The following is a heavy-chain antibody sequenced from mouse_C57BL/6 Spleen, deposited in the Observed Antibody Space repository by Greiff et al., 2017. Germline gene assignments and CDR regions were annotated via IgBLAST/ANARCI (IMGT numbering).Heavy chain of an antibody. CDR3: AGGGSSYDWYFDV. CDR1: GYAFSSSW. D-gene: IGHD1-1*01. V-gene: IGHV1-82*01. CDR2: IYPGDGDT. J-gene: IGHJ1*03. Sequence: QVQLQQSGPELVKPGASVKISCKASGYAFSSSWMNWVKQRPGKGLEWIGRIYPGDGDTNYNGQFKGKATLTADKSSSTAYMQLSSLTSEDSAVYFCAGGGSSYDWYFDVWGTGTTVTVSS.